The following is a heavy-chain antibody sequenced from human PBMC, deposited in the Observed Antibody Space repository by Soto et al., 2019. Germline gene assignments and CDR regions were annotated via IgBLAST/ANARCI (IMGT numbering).Heavy chain of an antibody. CDR2: TSGSGTST. CDR3: AKVDGEQQLVRGYYYGMDV. J-gene: IGHJ6*02. V-gene: IGHV3-23*01. Sequence: GGSLRLSCAASGFTFSTYGMTWVRQSPGKGLEWVSATSGSGTSTYYADSVRGRFTISRDSSENTLYLQMHSLRVEDTAVYYCAKVDGEQQLVRGYYYGMDVWGQGTTVTVSS. D-gene: IGHD6-13*01. CDR1: GFTFSTYG.